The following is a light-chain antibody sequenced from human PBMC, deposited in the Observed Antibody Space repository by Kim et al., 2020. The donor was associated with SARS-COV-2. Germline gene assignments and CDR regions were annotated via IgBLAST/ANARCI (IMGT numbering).Light chain of an antibody. J-gene: IGLJ2*01. CDR2: QDE. CDR1: RLGNKY. CDR3: QVWDSTTTV. Sequence: PGQTASITCSGDRLGNKYVCWYQQKPGQSPVVVMYQDERRPSGIPERFSGSNSGNTATLTISGTQAMDEADYYCQVWDSTTTVFGGGTKLTVL. V-gene: IGLV3-1*01.